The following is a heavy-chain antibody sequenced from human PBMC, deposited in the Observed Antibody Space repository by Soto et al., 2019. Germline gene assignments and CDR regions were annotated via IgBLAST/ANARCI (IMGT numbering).Heavy chain of an antibody. Sequence: SETLSLTCTVSGGSISSGSYYWNWMRQRPGKGLEWIGYIYYTGSADYNPSLESRLTISVDTLKNQFSLKMTSVTAADTAVYYCATWGRHGWYVAHWGQGTRVTVSS. V-gene: IGHV4-31*03. CDR2: IYYTGSA. CDR3: ATWGRHGWYVAH. CDR1: GGSISSGSYY. J-gene: IGHJ5*02. D-gene: IGHD6-19*01.